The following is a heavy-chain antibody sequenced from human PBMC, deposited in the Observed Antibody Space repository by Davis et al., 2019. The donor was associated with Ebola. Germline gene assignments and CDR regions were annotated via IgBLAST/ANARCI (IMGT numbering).Heavy chain of an antibody. CDR2: ISGSGGST. Sequence: GESLKIXXAASGFTFSSYAMSWVRQAPGKRLEWVSAISGSGGSTYYADSVKGRFTISRDNSKNTLYLQMSSLRAEDAAVYYCVKALLRIQIREQYFDYWGQGTLVTVSS. D-gene: IGHD5-18*01. CDR3: VKALLRIQIREQYFDY. J-gene: IGHJ4*02. CDR1: GFTFSSYA. V-gene: IGHV3-23*01.